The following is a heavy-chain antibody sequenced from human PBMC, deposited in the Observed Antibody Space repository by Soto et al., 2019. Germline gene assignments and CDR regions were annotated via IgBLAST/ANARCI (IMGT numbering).Heavy chain of an antibody. CDR2: ISYDGSNK. CDR1: GFTFSSYG. Sequence: QVQLVESGGGVVQPGRSLRLSCAASGFTFSSYGMHWVRQAPGKGLEWVAVISYDGSNKYYADSVKGRFTISRDNSKNTLYLQMNSLRAEDTAVYYCAKDGDEHSWSGSVPYWGQGTLVTVSS. CDR3: AKDGDEHSWSGSVPY. D-gene: IGHD3-3*01. V-gene: IGHV3-30*18. J-gene: IGHJ4*02.